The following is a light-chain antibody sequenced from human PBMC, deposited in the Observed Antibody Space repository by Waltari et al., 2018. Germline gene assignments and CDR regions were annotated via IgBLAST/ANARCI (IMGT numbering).Light chain of an antibody. Sequence: DIVMTKSTSYLTVNPGEPASISCRSSQSLLHSNGYNYLDWYLQKPGQSPQLLIYLGSNRASGVPDRFSGSGSGTDFTLKISRVEAEDVGVYYCQQYYSTPLTFGGGTKVEIK. J-gene: IGKJ4*01. CDR3: QQYYSTPLT. V-gene: IGKV2-28*01. CDR1: QSLLHSNGYNY. CDR2: LGS.